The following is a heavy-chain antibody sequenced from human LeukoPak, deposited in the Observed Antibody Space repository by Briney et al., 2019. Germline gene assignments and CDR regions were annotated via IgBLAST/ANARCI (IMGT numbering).Heavy chain of an antibody. J-gene: IGHJ6*03. Sequence: PSETLSLTCTVSGASISRGSHYWSWIRQPAGKGLEWIGRIYTIGNTNYSPSLWRRVTISVDTSRNQFSLRLSSVTAADTAVYYCARGPMGGYDYHDSSQYYYYYMDVWGKGTTVTISS. CDR3: ARGPMGGYDYHDSSQYYYYYMDV. D-gene: IGHD5-12*01. V-gene: IGHV4-61*02. CDR1: GASISRGSHY. CDR2: IYTIGNT.